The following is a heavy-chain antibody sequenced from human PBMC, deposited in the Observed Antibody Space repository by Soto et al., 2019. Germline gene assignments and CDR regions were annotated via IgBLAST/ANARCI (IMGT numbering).Heavy chain of an antibody. V-gene: IGHV3-13*01. D-gene: IGHD6-13*01. J-gene: IGHJ4*02. Sequence: VQLVESGGGLVQPGGSLRLSCAASGFTFSNYDMHWVRQVTGKGLERVSAIGAAGDTYYPDSVKGRFTISRENAKNSLYLQMNSLRAEDTAVYYCASGGWGSSWYEGGSRIDYWGQGALVTVSS. CDR1: GFTFSNYD. CDR3: ASGGWGSSWYEGGSRIDY. CDR2: IGAAGDT.